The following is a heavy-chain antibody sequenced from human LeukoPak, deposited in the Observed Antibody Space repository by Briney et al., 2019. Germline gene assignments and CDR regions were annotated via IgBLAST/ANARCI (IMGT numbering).Heavy chain of an antibody. D-gene: IGHD4-23*01. CDR2: IASDGSST. CDR3: ARGRPHGNDY. CDR1: GFTFSSYW. J-gene: IGHJ4*02. Sequence: GGSLRLSCAASGFTFSSYWMNWIRQAPGKGLVWVSRIASDGSSTTYADSVKGRFSISRDNAKNTLYLQMNSLRVEDTAVYYCARGRPHGNDYWGQGTLVTVSS. V-gene: IGHV3-74*01.